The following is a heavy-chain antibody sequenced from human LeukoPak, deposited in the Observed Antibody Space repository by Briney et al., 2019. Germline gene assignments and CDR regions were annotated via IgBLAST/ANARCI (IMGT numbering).Heavy chain of an antibody. D-gene: IGHD2-15*01. J-gene: IGHJ4*02. V-gene: IGHV4-34*01. CDR1: GGSFSGYY. CDR2: INHSGST. Sequence: SETLSLTCAVYGGSFSGYYWSWIRQPPGKGLEWIGEINHSGSTNYNPSLKSRVTISVDTSKNQFPLKLSSVTAADTAVYYCARAQDIVVVVAATPGNFDYWGQGTLVTVSS. CDR3: ARAQDIVVVVAATPGNFDY.